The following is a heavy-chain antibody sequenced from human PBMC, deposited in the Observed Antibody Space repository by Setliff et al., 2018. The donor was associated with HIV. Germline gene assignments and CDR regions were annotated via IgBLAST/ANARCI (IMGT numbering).Heavy chain of an antibody. V-gene: IGHV1-3*01. CDR2: INAGNGNT. CDR3: ARDNGYDYMDV. CDR1: GYTFTPSA. Sequence: ASVKVSCKASGYTFTPSAMHWVRQAPGHRLEWMGWINAGNGNTKYSQKFQGTVTITRYTSASTAYMALRGLSSADTAVYYCARDNGYDYMDVWGKGTTVTVSS. J-gene: IGHJ6*03.